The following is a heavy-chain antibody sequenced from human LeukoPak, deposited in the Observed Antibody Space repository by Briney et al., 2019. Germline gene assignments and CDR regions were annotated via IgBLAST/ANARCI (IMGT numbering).Heavy chain of an antibody. J-gene: IGHJ4*02. Sequence: GGSLRLSCAASGFSFDDYAMHWVRQAPGKGLEWVSGISWNSGNIGHADSVKGRFTISRDNAKNSLYLQMNSLRAEDTALYYCAKGYYGSGTSSYYFDYWGQGTLVTVSS. V-gene: IGHV3-9*01. D-gene: IGHD3-10*01. CDR3: AKGYYGSGTSSYYFDY. CDR1: GFSFDDYA. CDR2: ISWNSGNI.